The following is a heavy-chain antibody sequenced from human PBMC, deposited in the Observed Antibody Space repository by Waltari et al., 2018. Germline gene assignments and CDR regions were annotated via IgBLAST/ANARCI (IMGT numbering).Heavy chain of an antibody. D-gene: IGHD2-21*02. CDR3: AKETAFTLDS. CDR1: GASISSSGNY. Sequence: QVQLQESGPGLVKPSQTLSLTCTVPGASISSSGNYWTWIRHHPGRGLEGVGYIAFSGTTYYSPSLRSRLTIAIDTSKNQFSLNLSSLTAADTAVYFCAKETAFTLDSWGQGTLVTVSS. J-gene: IGHJ4*02. V-gene: IGHV4-31*03. CDR2: IAFSGTT.